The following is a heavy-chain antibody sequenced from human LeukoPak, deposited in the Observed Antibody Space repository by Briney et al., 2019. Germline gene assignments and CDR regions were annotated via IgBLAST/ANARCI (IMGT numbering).Heavy chain of an antibody. J-gene: IGHJ4*02. CDR3: AKGSRGYFDY. D-gene: IGHD3-10*01. V-gene: IGHV3-30-3*01. CDR1: GFTFSSYA. CDR2: ISYDGSNK. Sequence: GSLRLSCAASGFTFSSYAMHWVRQAPGKGLEWVAVISYDGSNKYYADSVKGRFTISRDNSKNTLYLQMNSLRAEGTAVYYCAKGSRGYFDYWGQGTLVTVSS.